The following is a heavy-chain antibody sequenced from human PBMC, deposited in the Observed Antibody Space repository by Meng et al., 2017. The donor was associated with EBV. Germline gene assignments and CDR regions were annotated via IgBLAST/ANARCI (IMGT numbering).Heavy chain of an antibody. J-gene: IGHJ2*01. CDR2: ITTYNDNT. CDR3: ARDSSTVDRYLDL. V-gene: IGHV1-18*01. D-gene: IGHD4-17*01. CDR1: GYTFTRYG. Sequence: QVPLWQSGAEVKEPGASVGVPCTASGYTFTRYGISWVRQAPGQGLEWMGWITTYNDNTKVAQRFQDRVTLTADRSTNTVFMELRNLKSDDTAAYYCARDSSTVDRYLDLWGRGTLVTVSS.